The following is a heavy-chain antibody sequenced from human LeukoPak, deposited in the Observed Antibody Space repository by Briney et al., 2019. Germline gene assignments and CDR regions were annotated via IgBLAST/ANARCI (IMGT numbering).Heavy chain of an antibody. CDR3: SNKVGATVFYC. J-gene: IGHJ4*02. Sequence: GSLRLSCAASGFTASSNYMSWVRQPPGRGQECDAVICRGGSTFYADSVKGRFSIHIDNPKSTQYPEINSVRAEDPADCYCSNKVGATVFYCWGQRTLVT. CDR1: GFTASSNY. CDR2: ICRGGST. D-gene: IGHD1-26*01. V-gene: IGHV3-53*05.